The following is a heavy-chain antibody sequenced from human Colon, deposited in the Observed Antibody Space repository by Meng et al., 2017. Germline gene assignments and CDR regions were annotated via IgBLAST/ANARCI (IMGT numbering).Heavy chain of an antibody. D-gene: IGHD5-12*01. Sequence: GGSLRLSCAASGFTFSTSVMHWVRQAPGKGLEWVALVWNDGSKEDYADSVKGRFTISRDNSRNTLDLQMNSLRAEDTAVYYCARGKRTYSGYDSTAVYYFDYWGQGTRVTGSS. CDR2: VWNDGSKE. CDR3: ARGKRTYSGYDSTAVYYFDY. V-gene: IGHV3-33*01. CDR1: GFTFSTSV. J-gene: IGHJ4*02.